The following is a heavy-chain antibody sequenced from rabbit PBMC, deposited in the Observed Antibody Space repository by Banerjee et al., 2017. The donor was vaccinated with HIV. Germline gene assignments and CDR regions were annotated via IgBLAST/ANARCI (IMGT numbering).Heavy chain of an antibody. Sequence: QEQLEESGGDLVKPEGTLTLTCKASGIDFSSYYDMCWVRQAPGKGLEWIACIDAGNSGSTWYANWAKVRFTCSKTSSTTVTLQMTSLTAADTATYFCARQISGGGAYFALWGPGTLVTVS. CDR2: IDAGNSGST. D-gene: IGHD4-1*01. J-gene: IGHJ4*01. CDR3: ARQISGGGAYFAL. CDR1: GIDFSSYYD. V-gene: IGHV1S45*01.